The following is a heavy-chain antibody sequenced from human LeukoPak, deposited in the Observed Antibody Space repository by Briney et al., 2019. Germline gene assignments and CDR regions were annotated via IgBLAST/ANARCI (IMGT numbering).Heavy chain of an antibody. J-gene: IGHJ4*02. CDR1: GFTFSSYG. CDR3: ARDRGAVGATFPGY. V-gene: IGHV3-30*03. D-gene: IGHD1-26*01. Sequence: QPGRSLRLSCAASGFTFSSYGMHWVRQAPGKGLEWVAVISYDGSNKYYADSVKGRFTISRDNSKNTLYLQMNSLRAEDTAVYYCARDRGAVGATFPGYWGQGTLVTVSS. CDR2: ISYDGSNK.